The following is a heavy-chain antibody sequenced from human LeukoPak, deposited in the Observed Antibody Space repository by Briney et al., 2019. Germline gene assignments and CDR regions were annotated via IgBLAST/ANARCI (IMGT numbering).Heavy chain of an antibody. V-gene: IGHV3-23*01. Sequence: GGSLKLSCAASGFTFSSYAMSWVRQAPGKGLEWVSGISGSGGSTYYADSVKGRFTISRDNSKNTLYLQMNSLRAEDTAVYYCAKLPIVVVVAATWWFDPWGQGTLVTVSS. CDR1: GFTFSSYA. CDR3: AKLPIVVVVAATWWFDP. D-gene: IGHD2-15*01. J-gene: IGHJ5*02. CDR2: ISGSGGST.